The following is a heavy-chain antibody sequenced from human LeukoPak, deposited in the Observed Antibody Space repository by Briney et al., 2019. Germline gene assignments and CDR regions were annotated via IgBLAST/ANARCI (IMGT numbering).Heavy chain of an antibody. D-gene: IGHD3-10*01. V-gene: IGHV1-2*02. Sequence: ASVKVSCKASGYIFTGYYMHWVRQAPGQGLEWMGWINPNSGGTNYAQKFQGRVTMARDMSTSTVYMELSSLRSEDTAVYYCARDSTYYYGSGSYNDAFDIWGQGTMVTVSS. CDR1: GYIFTGYY. CDR2: INPNSGGT. J-gene: IGHJ3*02. CDR3: ARDSTYYYGSGSYNDAFDI.